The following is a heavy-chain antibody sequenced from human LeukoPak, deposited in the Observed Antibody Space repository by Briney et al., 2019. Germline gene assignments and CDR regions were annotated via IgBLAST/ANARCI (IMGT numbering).Heavy chain of an antibody. J-gene: IGHJ4*02. CDR1: GFTFDDSV. CDR2: INWNGGST. V-gene: IGHV3-20*04. Sequence: PGGSLRLSCAASGFTFDDSVMSWVRQAPGKGLEWVSGINWNGGSTGYADSVKGRFTISRDNAKNSLYLQMNSLRAEDTAVYYCARLQLRHCSRTSCANEFDYWGQGTLVTVSS. CDR3: ARLQLRHCSRTSCANEFDY. D-gene: IGHD2-2*01.